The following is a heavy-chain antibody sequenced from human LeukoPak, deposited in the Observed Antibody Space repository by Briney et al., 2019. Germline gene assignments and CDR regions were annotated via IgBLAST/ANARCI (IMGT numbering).Heavy chain of an antibody. J-gene: IGHJ3*02. V-gene: IGHV4-34*01. D-gene: IGHD3-9*01. CDR2: IYHSGST. Sequence: PSETLSLTCAVYGGSFSGYYWSWIRQPPVKGLEWIGYIYHSGSTYYNPSLKSRVTISVDRSKNQFSLKLSSVAAADTAVYYCARAPVLRYFDWVDAFDIWGQGTMVTVSS. CDR1: GGSFSGYY. CDR3: ARAPVLRYFDWVDAFDI.